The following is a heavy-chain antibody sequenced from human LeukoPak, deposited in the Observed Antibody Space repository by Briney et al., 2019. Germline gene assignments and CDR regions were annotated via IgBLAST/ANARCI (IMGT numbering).Heavy chain of an antibody. V-gene: IGHV4-38-2*02. CDR1: GYSISSGYY. J-gene: IGHJ5*02. CDR3: ARAYSSSSGEGWFDP. CDR2: IYHSGST. D-gene: IGHD6-6*01. Sequence: SETLSLTCTVSGYSISSGYYWGWIRQPPGKGLEWIGSIYHSGSTCYNPSLKSRVTISVDTSKNQFSLKLSSVTAADTAVYYCARAYSSSSGEGWFDPWGQGTLVTVSS.